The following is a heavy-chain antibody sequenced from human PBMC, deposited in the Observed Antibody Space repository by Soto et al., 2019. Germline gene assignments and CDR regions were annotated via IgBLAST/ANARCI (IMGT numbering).Heavy chain of an antibody. Sequence: PGGSLRLSCAASGFTFTSYWVHWVRQAPGKGLVWVSRINSDGTTANYADSVTGRFTISRDNAKNTVYLQMNSLRVEYTAVYYCARGIKNYYGVDVWGQGTTVTVSS. CDR2: INSDGTTA. J-gene: IGHJ6*02. CDR1: GFTFTSYW. CDR3: ARGIKNYYGVDV. V-gene: IGHV3-74*01.